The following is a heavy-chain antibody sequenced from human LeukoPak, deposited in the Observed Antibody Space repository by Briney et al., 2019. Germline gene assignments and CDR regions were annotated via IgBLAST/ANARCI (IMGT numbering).Heavy chain of an antibody. Sequence: GGSLRLSCAASGFTFSTNGMHWVRQSPGKGLEWVAFMRGIGTAKYYADSVKGRFTISRDNSMNTLYLQMNSLRAEDTATYFCARRGTDASFSFFDVWGQGTMVTVSS. J-gene: IGHJ3*01. CDR2: MRGIGTAK. V-gene: IGHV3-30*02. CDR3: ARRGTDASFSFFDV. CDR1: GFTFSTNG. D-gene: IGHD1-1*01.